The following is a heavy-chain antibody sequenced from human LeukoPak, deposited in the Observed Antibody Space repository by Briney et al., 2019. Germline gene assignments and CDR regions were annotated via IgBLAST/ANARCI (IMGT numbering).Heavy chain of an antibody. J-gene: IGHJ4*02. CDR2: INPSGTGR. CDR3: APGTQPHRPYLLDY. CDR1: GYPFTSFY. Sequence: GASVKVSCKTSGYPFTSFYLHWVRQPHRPGNEHEGIINPSGTGRNFAQQFQDRLTMTRDTSTATVYMELSGLSFDDSAIYYCAPGTQPHRPYLLDYWGQGTLVTVSS. D-gene: IGHD1-14*01. V-gene: IGHV1-46*01.